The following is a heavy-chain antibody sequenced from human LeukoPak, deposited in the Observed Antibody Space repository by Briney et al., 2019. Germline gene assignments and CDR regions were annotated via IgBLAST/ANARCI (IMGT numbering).Heavy chain of an antibody. V-gene: IGHV4-59*01. CDR1: GGSISGYY. D-gene: IGHD6-6*01. J-gene: IGHJ4*02. CDR2: IYYSGST. CDR3: ARSIAARPDY. Sequence: SETLSLTCTVSGGSISGYYCSWIRQPPGKGLEWIGFIYYSGSTTYNPSLKSRVTISVDTSKNQFSLKLSSVTAADTAVYYCARSIAARPDYWGQGTLVTVSS.